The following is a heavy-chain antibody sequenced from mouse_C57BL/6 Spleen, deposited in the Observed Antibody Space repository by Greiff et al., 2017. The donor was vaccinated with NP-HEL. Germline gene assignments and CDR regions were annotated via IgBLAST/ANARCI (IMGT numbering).Heavy chain of an antibody. CDR2: IYPGDGDT. J-gene: IGHJ4*01. Sequence: VQLQQSGPELVKPGASVKISCKASGYAFSSSWMNWVKQRPGKGLEWIGRIYPGDGDTNYNVKFKGKATLTADKSSSTAYMQLSSLTSEDSAVYFCARGYGLDYYAMDYWGQGTSVTVSS. D-gene: IGHD1-1*01. V-gene: IGHV1-82*01. CDR3: ARGYGLDYYAMDY. CDR1: GYAFSSSW.